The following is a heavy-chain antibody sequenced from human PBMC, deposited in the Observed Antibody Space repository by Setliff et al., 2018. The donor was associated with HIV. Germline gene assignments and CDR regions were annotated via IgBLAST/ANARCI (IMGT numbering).Heavy chain of an antibody. D-gene: IGHD3-10*01. CDR3: ARVSSFNKIIREAFDI. V-gene: IGHV1-2*06. CDR2: INPNRGDT. CDR1: GYTFTGYF. Sequence: ASVKVSCKASGYTFTGYFIHWVRQAPGQGLEWMGQINPNRGDTKSHHKFADRLIMSRDTSLTTVYMELTSLSSDDTAVYYCARVSSFNKIIREAFDIWGQGTLVTVSS. J-gene: IGHJ3*02.